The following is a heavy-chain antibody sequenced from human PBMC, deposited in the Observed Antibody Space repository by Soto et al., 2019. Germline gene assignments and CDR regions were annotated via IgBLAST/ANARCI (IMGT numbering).Heavy chain of an antibody. CDR2: IYYSGST. J-gene: IGHJ4*02. D-gene: IGHD5-18*01. V-gene: IGHV4-39*01. Sequence: PSETLSLTCTVSGGSISSSSYYWGWIRQPPGKGLEWIGSIYYSGSTYYNPSLKSRVTISVDTSKNQFSLKLSSVTAADTAVYYCARHSKYSYGPYYFDYWGQGTLVTVSS. CDR3: ARHSKYSYGPYYFDY. CDR1: GGSISSSSYY.